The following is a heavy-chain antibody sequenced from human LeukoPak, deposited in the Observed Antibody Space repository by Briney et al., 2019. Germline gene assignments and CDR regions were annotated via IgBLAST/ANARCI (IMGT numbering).Heavy chain of an antibody. V-gene: IGHV4-34*01. J-gene: IGHJ4*02. D-gene: IGHD6-19*01. CDR3: AFGAVAAPDFDY. CDR2: INHSGST. CDR1: GGSFSGYY. Sequence: PSETLSLTCAVYGGSFSGYYWSWIRQPPGKGLEWIGEINHSGSTNYNPSLKSRVTISVDTSKNQFSLKLSSVTAADTAVYYCAFGAVAAPDFDYWGQGTLVTVSS.